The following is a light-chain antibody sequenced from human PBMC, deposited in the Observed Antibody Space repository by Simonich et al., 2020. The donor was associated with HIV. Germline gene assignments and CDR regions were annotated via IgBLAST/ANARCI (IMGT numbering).Light chain of an antibody. Sequence: DILMTQSPSSVSASVGDRVTITCRASQDISTWLAGYQQTPGKAPKLLIYAASTLQSGVPSRFSGSGSGTDFTLTISSLQPEDFATYYCQQANTFPRTFGQGTKVEIK. CDR1: QDISTW. V-gene: IGKV1-12*01. J-gene: IGKJ1*01. CDR2: AAS. CDR3: QQANTFPRT.